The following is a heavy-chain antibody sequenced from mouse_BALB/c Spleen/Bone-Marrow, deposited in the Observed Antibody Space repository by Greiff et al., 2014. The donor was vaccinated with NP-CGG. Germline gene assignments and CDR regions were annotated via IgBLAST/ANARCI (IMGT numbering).Heavy chain of an antibody. J-gene: IGHJ3*01. V-gene: IGHV6-6*02. CDR3: TRPTMITWFAY. D-gene: IGHD2-4*01. CDR1: GFTFSNYW. Sequence: EVMLVESGGGLVQPGGSMKLSCVASGFTFSNYWMNWARQSPEKGLEWVAEIRLKSNNYATHYAESVKGRFTISRDDSKSSVYLQMNNLRAEDTGIYYCTRPTMITWFAYWGQGTLVTVSA. CDR2: IRLKSNNYAT.